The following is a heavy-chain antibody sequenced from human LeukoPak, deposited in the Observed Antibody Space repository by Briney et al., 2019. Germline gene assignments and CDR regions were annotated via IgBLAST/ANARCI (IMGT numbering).Heavy chain of an antibody. J-gene: IGHJ4*02. V-gene: IGHV3-30*04. Sequence: GGSLRLSCAASGCTFSSYAMHWVRQAPGKGLEWVALISYDGSNKYYADSVKGRSTISRDNSKNTLYLQMNSLRAEDTAVYYCARDPSGDSSGYYLDYWGQGTLVTVSS. CDR2: ISYDGSNK. CDR3: ARDPSGDSSGYYLDY. CDR1: GCTFSSYA. D-gene: IGHD3-22*01.